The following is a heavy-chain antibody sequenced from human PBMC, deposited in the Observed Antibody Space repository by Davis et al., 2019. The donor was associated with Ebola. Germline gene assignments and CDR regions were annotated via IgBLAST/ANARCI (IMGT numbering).Heavy chain of an antibody. V-gene: IGHV5-10-1*01. CDR2: IDPSDSYT. CDR1: GYSLTSHW. CDR3: ASLCGGDCYDAFDI. D-gene: IGHD2-21*02. J-gene: IGHJ3*02. Sequence: SCMDSGYSLTSHWICWVRQMPGKGLEWMGRIDPSDSYTNYSPSFQGHVTIPADKSTGTAYLQWSTLKASDTAMYFCASLCGGDCYDAFDIWGQGTMVTVSS.